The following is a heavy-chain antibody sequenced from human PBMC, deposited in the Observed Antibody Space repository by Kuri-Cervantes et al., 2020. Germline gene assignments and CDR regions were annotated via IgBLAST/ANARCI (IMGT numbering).Heavy chain of an antibody. Sequence: ESLKISCTVSGGSISSYYWGWIRQPPGKGLEWIGSIYYSGSTYYNPSLKSRVTISVDTSKNQFSLKLSSVTAADTAVYYCARQTLRYCSSTSCYTTRGRNWFDPWGQGTLVTVSS. V-gene: IGHV4-39*01. CDR3: ARQTLRYCSSTSCYTTRGRNWFDP. CDR1: GGSISSYY. D-gene: IGHD2-2*02. CDR2: IYYSGST. J-gene: IGHJ5*02.